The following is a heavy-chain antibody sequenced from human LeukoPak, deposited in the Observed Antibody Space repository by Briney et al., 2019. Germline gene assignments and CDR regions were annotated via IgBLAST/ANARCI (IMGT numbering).Heavy chain of an antibody. CDR2: IKPNSGGT. J-gene: IGHJ5*02. D-gene: IGHD1-1*01. Sequence: ASVKVSCKASGYTFTGYYMHWVRQAPGQGLEWMGWIKPNSGGTNYAQKFQGRVTMTRDTSISTAYMELSRLRSDDTAVYYCARPTGTLNNWFDPWGQGTLVTVSS. CDR1: GYTFTGYY. CDR3: ARPTGTLNNWFDP. V-gene: IGHV1-2*02.